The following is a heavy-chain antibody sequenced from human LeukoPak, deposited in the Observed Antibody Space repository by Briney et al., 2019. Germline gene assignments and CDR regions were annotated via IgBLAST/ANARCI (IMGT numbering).Heavy chain of an antibody. J-gene: IGHJ5*02. CDR2: IYYSGST. CDR3: ARGAGGNWFDP. Sequence: KPSETLFLTCTVSGGSISSYYWRWIRQPPGKGLEWIGHIYYSGSTNYNPSLKSRVTISVDTSKNQFSLKLSSVTAADTAVYYCARGAGGNWFDPWGQGTLVTVSS. D-gene: IGHD3-10*01. V-gene: IGHV4-59*01. CDR1: GGSISSYY.